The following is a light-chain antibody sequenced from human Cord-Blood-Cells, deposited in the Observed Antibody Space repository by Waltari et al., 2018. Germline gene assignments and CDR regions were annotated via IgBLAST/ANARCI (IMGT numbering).Light chain of an antibody. CDR1: QSVISSY. Sequence: EIVLTQSPGTLSLSLGARATLPCRASQSVISSYIAWYQQRPVQSPRLLIYVASSRATGIPDRFSGGGTGTDFTLTISRLMPEDFAVNYCKQYGSSYTFGQRTKLEI. CDR3: KQYGSSYT. V-gene: IGKV3-20*01. J-gene: IGKJ2*01. CDR2: VAS.